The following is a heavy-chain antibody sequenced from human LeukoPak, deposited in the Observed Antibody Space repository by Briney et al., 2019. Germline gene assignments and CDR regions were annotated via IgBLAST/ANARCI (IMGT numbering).Heavy chain of an antibody. D-gene: IGHD6-6*01. CDR1: GYSISSGYY. Sequence: PSETLSLTCTVSGYSISSGYYWGWVRQPPGKGMEWSECIYHSGSTYYNPSLKSRVTISVDTSKNQFSLKLSSVTAADTAVYYCARDDGGSSSSRYYYYMDVWGKGTTVTVSS. J-gene: IGHJ6*03. CDR3: ARDDGGSSSSRYYYYMDV. V-gene: IGHV4-38-2*02. CDR2: IYHSGST.